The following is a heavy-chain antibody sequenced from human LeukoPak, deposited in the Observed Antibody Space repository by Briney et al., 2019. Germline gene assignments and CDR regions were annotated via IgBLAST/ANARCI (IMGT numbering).Heavy chain of an antibody. CDR3: ATDRGWRTSGYYLYYFEY. V-gene: IGHV3-7*01. CDR1: GFTSSDYA. J-gene: IGHJ4*02. Sequence: GGSLRLSCAASGFTSSDYAMNWVRQAPGKGLEWVASIKHDGSEKYYVDSVRGRFTISRDNTKNSLYLQMSSLRAEDTAVYYCATDRGWRTSGYYLYYFEYWGQGTLVTFSS. D-gene: IGHD3-3*01. CDR2: IKHDGSEK.